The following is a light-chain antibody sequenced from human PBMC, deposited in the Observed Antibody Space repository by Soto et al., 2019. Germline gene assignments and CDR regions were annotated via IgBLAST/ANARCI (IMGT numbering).Light chain of an antibody. CDR1: SSDVGGYNY. J-gene: IGLJ2*01. CDR3: SSYAGSNNFVV. CDR2: EVS. V-gene: IGLV2-8*01. Sequence: QLVLTQPPSASGSPGQSVTISCTGTSSDVGGYNYVSWYQQHPGKAPKLMIYEVSKRPSGVPDRFSGSKSGNTASLTVSGLPAEDEADYYCSSYAGSNNFVVFGGGTKLTVL.